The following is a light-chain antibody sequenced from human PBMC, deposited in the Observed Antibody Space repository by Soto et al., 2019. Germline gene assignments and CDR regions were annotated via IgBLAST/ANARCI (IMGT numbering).Light chain of an antibody. CDR1: SSNIGNNY. CDR3: ATWDSTLSGVV. V-gene: IGLV1-51*01. J-gene: IGLJ2*01. CDR2: GNN. Sequence: QSVLTQPPSVSAAPGQKVSISCSGSSSNIGNNYVSWYQRLPGTAPRLLIYGNNERPSGIPDRFSGSKSGTSATLDITGLQTGDEADYYCATWDSTLSGVVFGGGTKLTVL.